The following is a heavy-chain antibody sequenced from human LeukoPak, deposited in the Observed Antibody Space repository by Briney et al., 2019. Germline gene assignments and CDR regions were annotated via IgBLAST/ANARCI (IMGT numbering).Heavy chain of an antibody. Sequence: GGSLRLSCAASGFTFSSYAMSWVRQAPGKGLEWVSAISGSGGSTYYADSVKGRFTISRDNSKNTLYLQMNSLRAEDTAVYYCARCSGDCYYGFDIWGQGTMVTVSS. J-gene: IGHJ3*02. D-gene: IGHD2-21*02. CDR3: ARCSGDCYYGFDI. V-gene: IGHV3-23*01. CDR2: ISGSGGST. CDR1: GFTFSSYA.